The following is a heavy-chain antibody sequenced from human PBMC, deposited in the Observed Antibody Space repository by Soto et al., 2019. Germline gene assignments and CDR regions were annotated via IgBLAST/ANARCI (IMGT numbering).Heavy chain of an antibody. CDR1: GCXLRSFT. CDR3: TRDASRDSSARGWFDP. D-gene: IGHD6-13*01. V-gene: IGHV3-21*01. Sequence: LRLSCAASGCXLRSFTMNWVRQSPGRWLECVSTISSNSAYIYYTDALRGRFTISRDNAKNSLHLQMNSLRAEETAVYYSTRDASRDSSARGWFDPWGPGTLVTVSS. CDR2: ISSNSAYI. J-gene: IGHJ5*02.